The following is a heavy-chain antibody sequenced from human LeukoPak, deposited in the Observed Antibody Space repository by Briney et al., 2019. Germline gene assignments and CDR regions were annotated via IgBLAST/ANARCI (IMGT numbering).Heavy chain of an antibody. V-gene: IGHV4-59*01. Sequence: PSETLSLTCTVSGGSISSYYWSWIRQPPGKGLEWIGYIYYSGSTNYNPSLKSRVTISVDTSKDQFSLKLTSVTAADTAVYYFPXTTEGGYTYGYFYYYYMDVWGKGTTVTISS. J-gene: IGHJ6*03. D-gene: IGHD5-18*01. CDR2: IYYSGST. CDR1: GGSISSYY. CDR3: PXTTEGGYTYGYFYYYYMDV.